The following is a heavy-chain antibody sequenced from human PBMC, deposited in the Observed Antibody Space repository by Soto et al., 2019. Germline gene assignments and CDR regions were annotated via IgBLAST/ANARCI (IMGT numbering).Heavy chain of an antibody. V-gene: IGHV1-3*01. D-gene: IGHD2-21*02. CDR1: GYTFTSYA. Sequence: VSCKASGYTFTSYAMHWVRQAPGQRLEWMGWINAGNGNTKYSQKFQGRVTITRDTSASTAYMELSSLRSEDTAVYYCARSAAYCGGDCYHYGYWGQGTLVTVSS. CDR2: INAGNGNT. J-gene: IGHJ4*02. CDR3: ARSAAYCGGDCYHYGY.